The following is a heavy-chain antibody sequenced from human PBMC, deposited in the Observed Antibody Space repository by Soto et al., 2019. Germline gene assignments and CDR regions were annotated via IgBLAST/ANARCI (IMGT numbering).Heavy chain of an antibody. CDR2: IIPIFGTA. J-gene: IGHJ6*02. D-gene: IGHD3-22*01. V-gene: IGHV1-69*01. CDR3: ARGIDYYDSSGYSSSYYYYGMDV. CDR1: GGTXXSYA. Sequence: QVXXVQSGAXXKKPGSSVKXXXXASGGTXXSYAISWVRQAPGQGVEWMGGIIPIFGTANYAQKFQGRVAITADESTSTAYMELSSLRSEDTAVYYCARGIDYYDSSGYSSSYYYYGMDVWGQGTTVTVSS.